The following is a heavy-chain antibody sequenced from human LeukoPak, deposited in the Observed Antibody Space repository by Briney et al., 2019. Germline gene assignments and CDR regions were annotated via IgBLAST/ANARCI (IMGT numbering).Heavy chain of an antibody. CDR3: ARERFHGSGAPKYDY. CDR2: ISGSGTNT. J-gene: IGHJ4*02. CDR1: GFTFSSYA. V-gene: IGHV3-21*01. D-gene: IGHD3-10*01. Sequence: GGSLRLSCAASGFTFSSYAMSWVRQAPGKGLEWVSSISGSGTNTDYADSVKGRFTISRDNAKNSLYLQMNSLRVDDTAVYYCARERFHGSGAPKYDYWGQGTLVTVSS.